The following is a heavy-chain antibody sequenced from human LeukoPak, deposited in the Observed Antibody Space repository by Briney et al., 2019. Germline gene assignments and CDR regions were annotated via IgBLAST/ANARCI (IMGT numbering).Heavy chain of an antibody. V-gene: IGHV3-30*18. Sequence: GGSLRLSCAASGFTFSSYGMHWVRQAPGKGLEWVAVISYDGSNKYYADSVKGRFTISRDNSKNTLYLQMNSLRAEDTAVYYCAKGVYMDYWGQGTLVTVSS. D-gene: IGHD1-1*01. CDR2: ISYDGSNK. CDR1: GFTFSSYG. J-gene: IGHJ4*02. CDR3: AKGVYMDY.